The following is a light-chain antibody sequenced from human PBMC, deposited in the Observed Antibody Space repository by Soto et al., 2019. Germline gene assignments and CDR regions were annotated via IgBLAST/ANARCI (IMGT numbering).Light chain of an antibody. CDR2: GAF. V-gene: IGKV3-15*01. CDR3: HQYDSWPLR. CDR1: ESVKTN. Sequence: EIVMTQSPATLSVSPGETATLSCRASESVKTNLAWYQQKPGQAPRLLIYGAFTRATGIPNRFSGSASGTEFTLTISSLQSEDSAVYYCHQYDSWPLRLGGGTKVEIK. J-gene: IGKJ4*01.